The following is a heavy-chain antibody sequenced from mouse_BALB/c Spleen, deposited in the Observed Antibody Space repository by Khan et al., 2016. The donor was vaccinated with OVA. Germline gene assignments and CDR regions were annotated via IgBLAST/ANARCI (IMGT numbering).Heavy chain of an antibody. CDR2: IYPGDGRT. V-gene: IGHV1S56*01. Sequence: QVQLQQSGPELVKPGASVKMSCKASGNTFKSYYIHWVKQRPGQGLEWIGWIYPGDGRTKYNEKFKGKTTMTADKSSSTAHMLLSSLTSEDSASYFCAISDYCSCWYCDVWGAGTTVTVSS. CDR1: GNTFKSYY. CDR3: AISDYCSCWYCDV. J-gene: IGHJ1*01. D-gene: IGHD1-1*01.